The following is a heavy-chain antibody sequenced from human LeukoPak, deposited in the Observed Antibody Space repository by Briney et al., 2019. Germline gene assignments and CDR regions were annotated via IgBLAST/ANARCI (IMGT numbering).Heavy chain of an antibody. V-gene: IGHV1-69*13. CDR2: IIPIFGTA. CDR1: GGTFSSYA. Sequence: ASVKVSCTASGGTFSSYAISWVRQAPGQGLEWMGGIIPIFGTANYAQKFQGRVTITADESTSTAYMELSSLRSEDTAVYYCASGPSKDIVVVPAAIYNWFDPWGQGTLVTVSS. J-gene: IGHJ5*02. D-gene: IGHD2-2*02. CDR3: ASGPSKDIVVVPAAIYNWFDP.